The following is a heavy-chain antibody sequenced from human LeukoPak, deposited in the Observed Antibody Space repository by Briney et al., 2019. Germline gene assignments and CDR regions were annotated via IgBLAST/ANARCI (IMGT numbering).Heavy chain of an antibody. CDR3: ARLMGATVSAFDI. Sequence: PSETLSLTCTVSGGSISSSSYYWGWIRQPPGKGLEWIGSVYYSGSTYYNPSLKSRVTISVDTSKNQFSLKLSSVTAADTAVYYCARLMGATVSAFDIWGQGTMVTVSS. CDR1: GGSISSSSYY. D-gene: IGHD1-26*01. CDR2: VYYSGST. J-gene: IGHJ3*02. V-gene: IGHV4-39*07.